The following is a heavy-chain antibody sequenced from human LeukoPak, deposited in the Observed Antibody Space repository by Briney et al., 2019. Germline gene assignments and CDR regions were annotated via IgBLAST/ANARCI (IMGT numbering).Heavy chain of an antibody. J-gene: IGHJ3*02. V-gene: IGHV3-48*03. Sequence: PGGSLRLSCAASGSTFSSYEMNWVRQAPGKGLEWVSYISSSGSTIYYADSVKGRFTISRDNAKNSLYLQMNSLRAEDTAVYYCARTMTDAFDIWGQGTMVTVSS. CDR1: GSTFSSYE. CDR2: ISSSGSTI. D-gene: IGHD3-22*01. CDR3: ARTMTDAFDI.